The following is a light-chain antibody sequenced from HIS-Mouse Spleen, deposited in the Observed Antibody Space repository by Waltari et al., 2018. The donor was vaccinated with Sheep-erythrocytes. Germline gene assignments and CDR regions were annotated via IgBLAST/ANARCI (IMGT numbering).Light chain of an antibody. CDR2: DVS. CDR3: CSYAGSYNHV. Sequence: QSALTQPRPVSGSPGQSVTITCPGTSRHVGGYNYVPWYQQHPGKAPQLMIYDVSKRPSGVPDRFSGSKSGNTASLTISGLQAEDEADYYCCSYAGSYNHVFATGTKVTVL. J-gene: IGLJ1*01. CDR1: SRHVGGYNY. V-gene: IGLV2-11*01.